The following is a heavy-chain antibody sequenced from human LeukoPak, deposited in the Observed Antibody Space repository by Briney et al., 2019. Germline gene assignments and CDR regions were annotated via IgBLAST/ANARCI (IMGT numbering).Heavy chain of an antibody. D-gene: IGHD5-24*01. J-gene: IGHJ4*02. V-gene: IGHV3-30*04. CDR1: GFTFSSYA. CDR3: ARDQNGYNPHY. Sequence: RGGSLRLSCAASGFTFSSYAMHWVRQAPGKGLEWVAVISYDGSNKYYADSVKGRFTISRDNSKNTLYLQMNSLRAEDTAVYYCARDQNGYNPHYWGQGTLVTVSS. CDR2: ISYDGSNK.